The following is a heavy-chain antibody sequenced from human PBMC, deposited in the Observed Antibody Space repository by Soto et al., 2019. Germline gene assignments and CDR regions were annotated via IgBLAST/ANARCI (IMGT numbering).Heavy chain of an antibody. CDR3: AHLRALGYYFDY. CDR1: GFSRSTSGVD. D-gene: IGHD3-16*01. CDR2: IFWDDYK. V-gene: IGHV2-5*02. Sequence: QITLKEYGPTLVKPTQTLTLTCTFSGFSRSTSGVDVGWFRQPPGKALEWLALIFWDDYKRYSPCLKSRLTITKDTTKIQVVITMTNMDPVDTATYYCAHLRALGYYFDYWGHGTLVTVSS. J-gene: IGHJ4*01.